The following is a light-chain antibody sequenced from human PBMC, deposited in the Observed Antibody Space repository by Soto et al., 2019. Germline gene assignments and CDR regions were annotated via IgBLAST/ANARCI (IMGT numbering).Light chain of an antibody. CDR1: QSISSW. V-gene: IGKV1-5*03. CDR3: QQYNSYSRT. J-gene: IGKJ1*01. Sequence: SQVTQSPSTLSSSVRNRVTITCPASQSISSWLAWYQQKPGKAPKLLIYKASSLESGVPSRFSGSGSGTEFTLTISSLQPDDFATYYCQQYNSYSRTFGQGTKVDIK. CDR2: KAS.